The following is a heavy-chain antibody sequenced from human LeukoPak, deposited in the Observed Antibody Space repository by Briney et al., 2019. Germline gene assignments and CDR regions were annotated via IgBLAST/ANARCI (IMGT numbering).Heavy chain of an antibody. D-gene: IGHD3-3*01. V-gene: IGHV4-59*12. Sequence: PSETLSLTCTVSGGSISSYYWSWIRQPPGKGLEWIGYIYYSGSTNYNPSLKSRVTISVDTSKNQFSLKLSSVTAADTVVYYCARDLGFWSGPDYWGQGTLVTVSS. J-gene: IGHJ4*02. CDR1: GGSISSYY. CDR3: ARDLGFWSGPDY. CDR2: IYYSGST.